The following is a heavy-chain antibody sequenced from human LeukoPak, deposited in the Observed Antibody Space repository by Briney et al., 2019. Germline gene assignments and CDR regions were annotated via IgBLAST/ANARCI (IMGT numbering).Heavy chain of an antibody. D-gene: IGHD6-19*01. V-gene: IGHV3-48*03. CDR1: GFPFSVYE. CDR2: IASSGTIK. Sequence: GESLRLSCVVSGFPFSVYEMNWVRQAPGKGLEWVSNIASSGTIKYYADSVKGRFSISRDNAKSSLYLQMNSLRVEDTAVYYCALLAVASDFDYWGLGALVTVSS. J-gene: IGHJ4*02. CDR3: ALLAVASDFDY.